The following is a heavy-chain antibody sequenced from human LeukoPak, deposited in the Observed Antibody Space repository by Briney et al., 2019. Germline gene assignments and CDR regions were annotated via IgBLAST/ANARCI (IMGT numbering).Heavy chain of an antibody. CDR1: GGSISTITYY. Sequence: PSETLSLTCTVSGGSISTITYYWGWIRQPPGKGLEWVGLMYYRGNTFYNPSLKSRVTISVDTSKNQFSLKLRSVTAADTAVYYCARLYGNYQNYFDYWGQGTLVTVSS. J-gene: IGHJ4*02. D-gene: IGHD1-7*01. V-gene: IGHV4-39*07. CDR3: ARLYGNYQNYFDY. CDR2: MYYRGNT.